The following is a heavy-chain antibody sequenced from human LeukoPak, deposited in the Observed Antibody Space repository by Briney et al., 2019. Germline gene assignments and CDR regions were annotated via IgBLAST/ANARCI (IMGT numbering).Heavy chain of an antibody. D-gene: IGHD2-2*01. Sequence: GGSLRLTCAASGFTFSVYSMNWVRQAPGKGLEWVANIKQDGSDKYYVDSVKGRFTISRDNAKNSLYLQMNSLRAEDTAVYYCARDENTSCYDYWGQGTLVTVSS. V-gene: IGHV3-7*01. CDR2: IKQDGSDK. J-gene: IGHJ4*02. CDR3: ARDENTSCYDY. CDR1: GFTFSVYS.